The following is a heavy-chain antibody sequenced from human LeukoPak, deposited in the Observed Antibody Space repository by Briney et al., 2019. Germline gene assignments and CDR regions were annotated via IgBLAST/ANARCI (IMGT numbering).Heavy chain of an antibody. J-gene: IGHJ4*02. D-gene: IGHD4-17*01. CDR1: GYTFTSYA. Sequence: ASVKVSCKASGYTFTSYAMHWVRQAPVQRLEWMGWINAGNGNTKYSQKFQGRVTITSDTSASTAYMELSSLRSEDTAVYYCARDGVDYGDYEGYFDYWGQGTLVTVSS. CDR2: INAGNGNT. V-gene: IGHV1-3*01. CDR3: ARDGVDYGDYEGYFDY.